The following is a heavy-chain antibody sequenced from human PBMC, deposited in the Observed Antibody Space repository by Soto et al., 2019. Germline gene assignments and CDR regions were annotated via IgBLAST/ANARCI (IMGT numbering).Heavy chain of an antibody. V-gene: IGHV3-33*01. D-gene: IGHD4-17*01. CDR2: IWYDGSDK. CDR1: GFTFSSYG. Sequence: QVQLVESGGGVVQPGRSLRLSCAASGFTFSSYGMHWVRQAPGKGLEWVAVIWYDGSDKYYADSVKGRFTIARDKSKNTLYLQMKSLRAEDTAVYYCARATYGDQIDYCGQGTLVTVSS. J-gene: IGHJ4*02. CDR3: ARATYGDQIDY.